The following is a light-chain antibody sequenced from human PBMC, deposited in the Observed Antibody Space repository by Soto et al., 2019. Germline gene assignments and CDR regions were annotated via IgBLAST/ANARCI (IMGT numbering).Light chain of an antibody. CDR1: QSVSRN. V-gene: IGKV3-15*01. CDR3: QQYNNWPPYT. J-gene: IGKJ2*01. Sequence: EIVMTQSPATLSLSPGERATLSCRASQSVSRNFAWYQQKHGQAPSLLIYGASTRATAIPARFSGSGSGTEFSLTISSLLSEDFAVYYCQQYNNWPPYTFGQGTKLEIK. CDR2: GAS.